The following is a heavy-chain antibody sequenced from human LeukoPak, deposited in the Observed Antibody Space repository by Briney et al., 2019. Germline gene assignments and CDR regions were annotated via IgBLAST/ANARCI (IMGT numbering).Heavy chain of an antibody. J-gene: IGHJ4*02. V-gene: IGHV4-59*01. CDR3: ARSYDSSGYSSFWY. CDR1: GGSISSYY. Sequence: SETLSLTCTVSGGSISSYYWSWIRQPPGKGLEWIGYIYYSGSTNYNPSLKSRVTISVDTSKNQFSLKLSSVTAADAAVYYCARSYDSSGYSSFWYWGQGTLVTVSS. D-gene: IGHD3-22*01. CDR2: IYYSGST.